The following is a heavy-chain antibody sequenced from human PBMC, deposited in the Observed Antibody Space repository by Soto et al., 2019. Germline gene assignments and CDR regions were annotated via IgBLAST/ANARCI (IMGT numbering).Heavy chain of an antibody. D-gene: IGHD2-15*01. J-gene: IGHJ6*02. CDR1: GFIFRNNA. CDR3: ARDCSGGSCYPGMDV. V-gene: IGHV3-30-3*01. Sequence: QPGGSLRLSCAASGFIFRNNALHWVRQAPGKGLEWVALISNDGSETYYGDSVRGRFTISRDNSKNTLYLQINSLRAEDTAVYFCARDCSGGSCYPGMDVWGQGTTVTVSS. CDR2: ISNDGSET.